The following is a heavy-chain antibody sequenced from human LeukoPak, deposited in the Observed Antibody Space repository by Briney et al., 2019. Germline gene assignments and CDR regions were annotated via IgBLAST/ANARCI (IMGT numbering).Heavy chain of an antibody. J-gene: IGHJ4*02. CDR3: ARRADLRSATYFDY. CDR1: GGSISSSSYY. CDR2: IYYSGST. D-gene: IGHD3/OR15-3a*01. V-gene: IGHV4-39*01. Sequence: SETLSLTCTVSGGSISSSSYYWGWIRQPPGKGLEWIGSIYYSGSTYYNPSLKSRVTISVDTSKNQFSLKLSSVTAADTAVYYCARRADLRSATYFDYWGQGTLVTVSS.